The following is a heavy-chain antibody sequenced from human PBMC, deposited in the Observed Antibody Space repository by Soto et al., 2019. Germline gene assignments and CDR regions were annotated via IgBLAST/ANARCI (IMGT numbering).Heavy chain of an antibody. J-gene: IGHJ4*02. D-gene: IGHD1-26*01. CDR1: GYTFPSYG. CDR3: ARDLGGSYYAPVDY. CDR2: ISAYNGNT. Sequence: QVQLVQSGAEVKKPGASVKVSCKASGYTFPSYGISWVRQAPGQGLEWMGWISAYNGNTKYAQKLQGRVTMTTDTATSTGYMELRSLRSDGTAVYYCARDLGGSYYAPVDYWGQGTLVTVSS. V-gene: IGHV1-18*01.